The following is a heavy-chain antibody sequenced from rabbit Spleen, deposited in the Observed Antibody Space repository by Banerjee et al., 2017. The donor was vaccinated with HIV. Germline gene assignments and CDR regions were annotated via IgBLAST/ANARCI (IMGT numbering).Heavy chain of an antibody. CDR3: ARDLAGVIGWKFTL. Sequence: QEELKEIGGGLVQAGGSLTLSCKASGCDLSRYGVSWVCLAPGKGLEWIGYIDPVFGIAYYATWVSGRFAISRENPQNTVYLQLSSLAAADTATYFCARDLAGVIGWKFTLGGPGTLVTVS. CDR1: GCDLSRYG. J-gene: IGHJ6*01. V-gene: IGHV1S47*01. D-gene: IGHD4-1*01. CDR2: IDPVFGIA.